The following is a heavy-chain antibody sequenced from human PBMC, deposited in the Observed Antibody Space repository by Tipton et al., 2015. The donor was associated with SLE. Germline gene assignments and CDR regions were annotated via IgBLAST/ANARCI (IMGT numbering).Heavy chain of an antibody. V-gene: IGHV4-61*08. Sequence: TLSLTCTVSGGSISSGGYYWCWIRQHAGKGPEWIGYIYYSGSTHYNPSPTSRVTISVDTSKNQFSLKLSTVTAAVTAVYYCARAPSFCAFDIWGEGTMLTVSS. CDR1: GGSISSGGYY. CDR3: ARAPSFCAFDI. J-gene: IGHJ3*02. CDR2: IYYSGST. D-gene: IGHD3-3*01.